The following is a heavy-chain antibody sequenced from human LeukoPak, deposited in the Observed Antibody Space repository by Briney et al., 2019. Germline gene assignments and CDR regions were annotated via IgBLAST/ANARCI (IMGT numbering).Heavy chain of an antibody. CDR2: INHSGST. CDR3: ARGTTIFGVVIQTPFDY. Sequence: SETLSLTCAAYGGSFSGYYWSWIRQPPGKGLEWIGEINHSGSTNYNPSLKSRVTISVDTSKNQFSLKLSSVTAADTAVYYCARGTTIFGVVIQTPFDYWGQGTLVTVSS. CDR1: GGSFSGYY. J-gene: IGHJ4*02. D-gene: IGHD3-3*01. V-gene: IGHV4-34*01.